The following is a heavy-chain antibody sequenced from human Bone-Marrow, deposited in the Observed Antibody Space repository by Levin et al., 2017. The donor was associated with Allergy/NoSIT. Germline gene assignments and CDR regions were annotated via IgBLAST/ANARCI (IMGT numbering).Heavy chain of an antibody. CDR3: AKDGVEYSSSPVDY. Sequence: GESLKISCAASGFTFSSYGMHWVRQAPGKGLEWVAVISYDGSNKYYADSVKGRFTISRDNSKNTLYLQMNSLRAEDTAVYYCAKDGVEYSSSPVDYWGQGTLVTVSS. CDR1: GFTFSSYG. CDR2: ISYDGSNK. D-gene: IGHD6-6*01. J-gene: IGHJ4*02. V-gene: IGHV3-30*18.